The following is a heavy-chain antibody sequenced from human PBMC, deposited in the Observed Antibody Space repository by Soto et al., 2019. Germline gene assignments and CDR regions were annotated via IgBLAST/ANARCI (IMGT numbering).Heavy chain of an antibody. CDR2: ITPSSGII. CDR1: GFTFDDYA. V-gene: IGHV3-9*01. D-gene: IGHD3-3*01. CDR3: AKGLFGVLIIDY. Sequence: EVQLVESGGGLVQPGRSLRLSCAASGFTFDDYAMHWVRQAPGKGLEWVSGITPSSGIIAYAASVKGRFTISRDNGKNSLYLHVNSLRSEDTALYYCAKGLFGVLIIDYWGQGTLVTVSS. J-gene: IGHJ4*02.